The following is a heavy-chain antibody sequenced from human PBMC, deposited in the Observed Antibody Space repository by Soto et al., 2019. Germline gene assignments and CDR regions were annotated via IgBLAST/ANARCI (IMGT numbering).Heavy chain of an antibody. J-gene: IGHJ3*02. D-gene: IGHD2-15*01. CDR1: GFTFSSYW. Sequence: EVQLVESGGGLVQPGGSLRLSCAASGFTFSSYWMSWVRQAPGKGLEWVANIKQDGSEKYYVDSVKGRFTISRDNAKNALYMQMNSLRAEDTAVYYCARVVGLDIVVVVAATDAFDIWGEGTMVTVS. CDR3: ARVVGLDIVVVVAATDAFDI. V-gene: IGHV3-7*03. CDR2: IKQDGSEK.